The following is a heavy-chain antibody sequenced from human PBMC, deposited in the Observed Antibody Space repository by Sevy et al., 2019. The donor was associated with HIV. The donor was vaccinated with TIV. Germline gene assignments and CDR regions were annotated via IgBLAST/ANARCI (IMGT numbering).Heavy chain of an antibody. J-gene: IGHJ6*02. CDR2: IKQDGSEK. CDR3: AREGGSTGGYYYAMDV. D-gene: IGHD3-16*01. V-gene: IGHV3-7*01. CDR1: GFTFSSYW. Sequence: GGSLRLSCAASGFTFSSYWMSWVRQAPGKGLEWVANIKQDGSEKYYVDSVKGRFAISRDNAKNSLYLQMNSLRAEDTAVYYCAREGGSTGGYYYAMDVWGQGTTVTVSS.